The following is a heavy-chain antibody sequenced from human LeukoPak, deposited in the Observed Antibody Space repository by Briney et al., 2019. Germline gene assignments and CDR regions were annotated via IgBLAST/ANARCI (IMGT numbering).Heavy chain of an antibody. V-gene: IGHV3-53*01. CDR1: GFTVSSNY. J-gene: IGHJ4*02. D-gene: IGHD1-26*01. CDR2: IYSGGST. CDR3: ARSGSYRHYFDY. Sequence: GGSLRLSGEASGFTVSSNYMSWVRQAPGKGLEWVSVIYSGGSTYYADSVKGRFTISRDNSKNTLYLQMNSLRAEDTAVYYCARSGSYRHYFDYWGQGTLVTVSS.